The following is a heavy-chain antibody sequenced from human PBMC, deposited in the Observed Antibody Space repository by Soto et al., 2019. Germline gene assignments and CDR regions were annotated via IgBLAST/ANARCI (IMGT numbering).Heavy chain of an antibody. J-gene: IGHJ4*02. Sequence: LRLSCAASGFTFTNAWMSWVRQAPGKGLEWVGHIKSRADDGTTDYAAPLKGRFTISRDDSKNMLYLQMNSLKGEDTAVYFCATEGIASRPPFDYWGQGTLVTVSS. CDR2: IKSRADDGTT. D-gene: IGHD6-13*01. CDR1: GFTFTNAW. V-gene: IGHV3-15*01. CDR3: ATEGIASRPPFDY.